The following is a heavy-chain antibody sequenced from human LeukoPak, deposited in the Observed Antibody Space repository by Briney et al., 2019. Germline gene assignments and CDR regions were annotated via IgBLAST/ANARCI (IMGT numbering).Heavy chain of an antibody. D-gene: IGHD2-2*02. CDR2: ISSSSSTI. CDR3: AKTYTKLPDFDY. CDR1: GFTFSSYS. J-gene: IGHJ4*02. V-gene: IGHV3-48*01. Sequence: SGGSLRLSCAASGFTFSSYSMNWVRQAPGKGLEWVSYISSSSSTIYYADSVRGRFTISRDNSKNTLYLQMNSLRAEDTAVYYCAKTYTKLPDFDYWGQGTLVTVSS.